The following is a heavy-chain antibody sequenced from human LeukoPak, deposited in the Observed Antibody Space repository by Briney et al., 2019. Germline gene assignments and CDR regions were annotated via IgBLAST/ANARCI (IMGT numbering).Heavy chain of an antibody. Sequence: GASVKVSCKASGYTFTAYHAHWVRQAPGQGLEWMGWITPKSGGTDYAQKFQGRVTMIRDTSISTAYMELRSLRSDDTAVYYCARMSGWTTVTHYYFDYWGQGTLVTVSS. CDR3: ARMSGWTTVTHYYFDY. J-gene: IGHJ4*02. CDR1: GYTFTAYH. V-gene: IGHV1-2*02. D-gene: IGHD4-17*01. CDR2: ITPKSGGT.